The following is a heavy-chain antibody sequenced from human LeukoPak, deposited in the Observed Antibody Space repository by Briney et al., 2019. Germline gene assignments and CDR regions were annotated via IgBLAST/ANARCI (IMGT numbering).Heavy chain of an antibody. J-gene: IGHJ4*02. CDR1: GLTFSSYA. CDR2: ISYDGSNK. D-gene: IGHD7-27*01. V-gene: IGHV3-30-3*01. Sequence: GRSLRLSCAASGLTFSSYAMHWVRQAPGKGLEWVAVISYDGSNKYYADSVKGRFTISRDNSKNTLYLQMNSLRAEDTAVYYCARDSAGDLDYWGQGTLVTVSS. CDR3: ARDSAGDLDY.